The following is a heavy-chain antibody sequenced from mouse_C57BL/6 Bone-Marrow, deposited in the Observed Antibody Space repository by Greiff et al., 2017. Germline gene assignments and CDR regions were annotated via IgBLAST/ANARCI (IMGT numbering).Heavy chain of an antibody. Sequence: QVQLQPPGAELVRPGTSVKLSCKASGYTFTSYWMHWVKQRPGQGLEWIGVIDPSDSYTNYNQKFKGKATLTVDTSSSTAYMQLSSLTSEDSAVYYCAREGTVVPFDYWGQGTTLTVSS. CDR2: IDPSDSYT. J-gene: IGHJ2*01. V-gene: IGHV1-59*01. CDR3: AREGTVVPFDY. D-gene: IGHD1-1*01. CDR1: GYTFTSYW.